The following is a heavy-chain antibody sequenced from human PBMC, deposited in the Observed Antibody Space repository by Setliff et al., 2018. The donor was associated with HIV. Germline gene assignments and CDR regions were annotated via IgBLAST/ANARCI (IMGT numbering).Heavy chain of an antibody. Sequence: ASVKVSCKASGYTFSDHYIHWVRQAPGQGLEWMGGINPSSGGTKFAQKFQGRVTMTRDTSINTAYMEMSRLRSDDTAVYYCARVPSRYCSSTTCPFFFDQWGQGTLVTVSS. CDR3: ARVPSRYCSSTTCPFFFDQ. J-gene: IGHJ4*02. CDR1: GYTFSDHY. V-gene: IGHV1-2*02. D-gene: IGHD2-2*01. CDR2: INPSSGGT.